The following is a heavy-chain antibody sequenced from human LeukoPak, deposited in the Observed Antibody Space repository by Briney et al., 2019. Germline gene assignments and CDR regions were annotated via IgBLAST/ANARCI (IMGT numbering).Heavy chain of an antibody. CDR2: IYYSGST. Sequence: SETLSLTCTVSGGSISSYYWSWIRQPPGKGLEWIGYIYYSGSTNYNPFLKSRVTISVDTSKNQFSLKLSSVTAADTAVYYCARAVAGRRDFDYWGQGTLVTVSS. CDR3: ARAVAGRRDFDY. CDR1: GGSISSYY. J-gene: IGHJ4*02. D-gene: IGHD6-19*01. V-gene: IGHV4-59*08.